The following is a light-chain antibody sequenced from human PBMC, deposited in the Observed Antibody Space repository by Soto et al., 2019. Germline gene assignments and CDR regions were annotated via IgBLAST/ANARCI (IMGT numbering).Light chain of an antibody. CDR3: QQYGSAPRT. CDR2: AAS. Sequence: ENVLTQSPATLSLSPGERATLSCRASQIVTSSSLAWYQQKAGQAPRLLIYAASTRATGIPDRFSGSGSGTDFTLTISRLEPEDSAVYYCQQYGSAPRTVGQGTKVDIK. CDR1: QIVTSSS. V-gene: IGKV3-20*01. J-gene: IGKJ1*01.